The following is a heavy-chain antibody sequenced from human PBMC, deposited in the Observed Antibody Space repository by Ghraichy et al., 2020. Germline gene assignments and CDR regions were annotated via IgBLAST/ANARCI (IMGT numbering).Heavy chain of an antibody. V-gene: IGHV4-59*01. Sequence: SETLSLTCTVSGGSISSYYWSWIRQPPGKGLEWIGYIYYSGSTNYNPSLKSRVTISVDTSKNQFSLKLSSVTAADTAVYYCARGPAAGTGFDYWGQGTLVTVSS. CDR1: GGSISSYY. CDR3: ARGPAAGTGFDY. D-gene: IGHD6-13*01. J-gene: IGHJ4*02. CDR2: IYYSGST.